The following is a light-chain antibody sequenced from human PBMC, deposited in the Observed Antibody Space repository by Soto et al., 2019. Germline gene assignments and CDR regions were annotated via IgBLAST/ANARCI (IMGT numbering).Light chain of an antibody. V-gene: IGKV3-20*01. J-gene: IGKJ1*01. CDR2: GTS. CDR3: QQYGNSSWT. Sequence: EIVLTQSPGTLSLSPGERATLSCRASQSVSSSYLAWYQQKPGQAPRLLIYGTSSMATAIPDRFSGSGSGTDFTLTISRLEPEDFAVYYCQQYGNSSWTFGQGTKVEIK. CDR1: QSVSSSY.